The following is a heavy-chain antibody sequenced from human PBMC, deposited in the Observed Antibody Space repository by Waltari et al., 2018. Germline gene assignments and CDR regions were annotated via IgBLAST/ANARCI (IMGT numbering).Heavy chain of an antibody. D-gene: IGHD6-6*01. CDR2: INHSGST. V-gene: IGHV4-34*01. Sequence: QVQLQQWGAGLLKPSETLSLTCAVDGGSFSGYYWSGIRQPPGKGLGWIGEINHSGSTNHTPALKSRVTLSVDTSKNQFSLKVSSVTAADTAVYYCAIVGVAARFTGGWFDPWGQGTLVTVSS. CDR3: AIVGVAARFTGGWFDP. CDR1: GGSFSGYY. J-gene: IGHJ5*02.